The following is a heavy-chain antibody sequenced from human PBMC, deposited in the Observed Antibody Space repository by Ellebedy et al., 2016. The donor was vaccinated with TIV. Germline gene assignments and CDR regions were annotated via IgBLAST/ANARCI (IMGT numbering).Heavy chain of an antibody. V-gene: IGHV1-69*04. Sequence: SVKVSCKASGGTFSSYALSWVRQAPGQGLEWMGRIIPILGITDYAQKFQGRVTISADTSTSTAYIELSSLRSEDTAVYYCAKVGGYSYGFRFDYWGQGTLVTVSS. D-gene: IGHD5-18*01. CDR1: GGTFSSYA. CDR3: AKVGGYSYGFRFDY. J-gene: IGHJ4*02. CDR2: IIPILGIT.